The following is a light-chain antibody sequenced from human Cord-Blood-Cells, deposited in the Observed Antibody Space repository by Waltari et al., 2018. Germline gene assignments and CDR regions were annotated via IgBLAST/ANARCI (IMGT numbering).Light chain of an antibody. V-gene: IGKV3-20*01. CDR2: GAS. Sequence: EIVLTQSPGTLSLSPGERATLSCRASQSVSSSYLAWYQHKPGQAPRHLINGASSRATGIPDRFSGSRSGTDFTLTSSRLEPEDFAVYYCQQYGSSPLTFGGGTKVEIK. CDR3: QQYGSSPLT. CDR1: QSVSSSY. J-gene: IGKJ4*01.